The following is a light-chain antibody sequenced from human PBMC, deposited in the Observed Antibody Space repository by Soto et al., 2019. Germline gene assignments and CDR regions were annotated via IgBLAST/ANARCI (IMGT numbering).Light chain of an antibody. V-gene: IGLV2-14*01. J-gene: IGLJ1*01. CDR2: DVS. Sequence: QPVLTQPASVSGSPGQSITISCTGTSSDVGGYNYVSWYQQHPGKAPKLMIYDVSNRPSGVSNRFSGSKSGNTASLTISGLKAEDEADYYCSSYTSDNTYVFGIGTKLTVL. CDR1: SSDVGGYNY. CDR3: SSYTSDNTYV.